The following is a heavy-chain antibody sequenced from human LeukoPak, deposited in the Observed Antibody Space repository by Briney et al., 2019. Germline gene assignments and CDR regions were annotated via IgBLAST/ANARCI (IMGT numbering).Heavy chain of an antibody. CDR1: GSSISSAYY. Sequence: KSSETLSLTCTVSGSSISSAYYWGWIRQPPGKGLEWIGNMYHSGNTYYNPSLKSRVTISVDTSKNQFSLRLSSVTAADTAVYYCASSSPRLLFFDYWGQGTLVTVSS. V-gene: IGHV4-38-2*02. D-gene: IGHD2-15*01. CDR3: ASSSPRLLFFDY. J-gene: IGHJ4*02. CDR2: MYHSGNT.